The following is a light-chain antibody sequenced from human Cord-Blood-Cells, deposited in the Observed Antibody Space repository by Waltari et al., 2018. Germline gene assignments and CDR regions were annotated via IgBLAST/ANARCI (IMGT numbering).Light chain of an antibody. CDR1: QSVSSN. V-gene: IGKV3-15*01. J-gene: IGKJ4*01. CDR2: GAS. CDR3: QQYNNLPPLT. Sequence: EIVMTQSPATLSVCPWERATLPCRASQSVSSNLAWYQQKPGQAPRLLIYGASTRATGIPARFSGSGSGTEFTLTISSLQSEDFAVYYCQQYNNLPPLTFGGGTKVEIK.